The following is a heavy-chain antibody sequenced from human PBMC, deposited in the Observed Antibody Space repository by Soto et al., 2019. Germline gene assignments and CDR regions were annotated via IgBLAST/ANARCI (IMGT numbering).Heavy chain of an antibody. Sequence: HVQLQESGPGLVKPSQTLSLTCAVSGGSISTGTYYWSWIRQHPGKGLEWIGYIYYSGNAHYNASLKSRVTISMDTSKNQFSLKLRSVTAADTAVYYCARVVCTSSSCTTFDYWGQGTLVTVSS. V-gene: IGHV4-31*11. D-gene: IGHD2-15*01. CDR1: GGSISTGTYY. CDR3: ARVVCTSSSCTTFDY. CDR2: IYYSGNA. J-gene: IGHJ4*02.